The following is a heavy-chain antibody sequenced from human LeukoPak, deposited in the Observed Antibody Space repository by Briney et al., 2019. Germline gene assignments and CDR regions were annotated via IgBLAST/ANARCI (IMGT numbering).Heavy chain of an antibody. J-gene: IGHJ4*02. Sequence: GAAVKVSCKATGYTFTSCYMHWLRQAPGQGLEWMGVFNPSGATTTYAQKFQGRVTMARDTSTKTVYMELSSLRSEDMALYYCARDYYDSSGYFYFLYWGQGTLVTVSS. D-gene: IGHD3-22*01. V-gene: IGHV1-46*01. CDR2: FNPSGATT. CDR1: GYTFTSCY. CDR3: ARDYYDSSGYFYFLY.